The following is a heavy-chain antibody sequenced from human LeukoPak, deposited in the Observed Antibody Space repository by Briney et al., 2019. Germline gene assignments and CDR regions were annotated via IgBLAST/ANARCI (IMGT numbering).Heavy chain of an antibody. J-gene: IGHJ3*02. D-gene: IGHD6-13*01. Sequence: SETLSLTCTVSGDSISSSSYYWGWIRQSPGKGLEWIGSIYYSGSTYYNPSLKSRITISVDTSKNQFSLKLSSVTAADTAVYYCARGFTGYSSSWYINAFDIWGQGTMVTVSS. CDR1: GDSISSSSYY. CDR2: IYYSGST. CDR3: ARGFTGYSSSWYINAFDI. V-gene: IGHV4-39*07.